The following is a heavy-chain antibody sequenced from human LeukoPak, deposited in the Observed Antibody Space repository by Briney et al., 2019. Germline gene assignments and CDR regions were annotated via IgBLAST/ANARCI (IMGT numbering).Heavy chain of an antibody. D-gene: IGHD3-10*01. Sequence: ASETLSLTCAVSGYSISSGYYWGWIRPPPGKGLEWIGSIYHSGSTYYNPSLKSRVTISVDTSKNQFSLKLSSVTAADTAVYYCARDLIGAMVRGVISSGWFDPWGQGTLVTVSS. J-gene: IGHJ5*02. CDR1: GYSISSGYY. CDR3: ARDLIGAMVRGVISSGWFDP. V-gene: IGHV4-38-2*02. CDR2: IYHSGST.